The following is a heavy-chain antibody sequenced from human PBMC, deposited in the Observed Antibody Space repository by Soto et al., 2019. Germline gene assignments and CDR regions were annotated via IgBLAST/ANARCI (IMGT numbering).Heavy chain of an antibody. Sequence: QVQLVQSGAEVKKPGSSVKVSCKASGGTFSSYAISWVRQAPGQGLEWMGGIIPIFGTADYAQRFQGRVTITADESTSTAYMELTSLRSEDTAVYYCATPRSSSAYYWGMDVWGQGTTVTVSS. CDR3: ATPRSSSAYYWGMDV. D-gene: IGHD6-6*01. J-gene: IGHJ6*02. V-gene: IGHV1-69*12. CDR2: IIPIFGTA. CDR1: GGTFSSYA.